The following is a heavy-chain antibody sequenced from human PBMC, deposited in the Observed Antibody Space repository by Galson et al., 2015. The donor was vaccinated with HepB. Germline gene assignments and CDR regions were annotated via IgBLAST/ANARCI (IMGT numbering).Heavy chain of an antibody. J-gene: IGHJ4*02. CDR2: INAGNGNT. Sequence: SVKVSCKASGSTLTAYAMDWVRQAPGQRPEWMGRINAGNGNTEYPQKFQGRITITRDTSASTVYMELSSLTSEDTAVYICARGNSGRNVGPHDYWGQGTLVTVSS. D-gene: IGHD1-14*01. CDR3: ARGNSGRNVGPHDY. CDR1: GSTLTAYA. V-gene: IGHV1-3*01.